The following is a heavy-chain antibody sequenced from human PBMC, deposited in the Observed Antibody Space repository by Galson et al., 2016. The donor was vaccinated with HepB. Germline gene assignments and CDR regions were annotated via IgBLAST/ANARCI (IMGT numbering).Heavy chain of an antibody. Sequence: SLRLSCAASGFTFSTHYMSWVRQAPGKGLEWVANIEQDGTDKYYVDSVKGRFTISRDNAKNSLFLQMNRLRAEDTAVYYCARSWGRGSQTYPLEHWGQGTLVTVSS. D-gene: IGHD1-26*01. CDR1: GFTFSTHY. J-gene: IGHJ4*02. V-gene: IGHV3-7*01. CDR3: ARSWGRGSQTYPLEH. CDR2: IEQDGTDK.